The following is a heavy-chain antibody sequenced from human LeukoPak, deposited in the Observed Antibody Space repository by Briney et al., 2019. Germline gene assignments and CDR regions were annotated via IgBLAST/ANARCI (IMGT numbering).Heavy chain of an antibody. J-gene: IGHJ4*02. V-gene: IGHV3-30-3*01. CDR1: GFTFSSYA. CDR2: ISYDGSNK. D-gene: IGHD6-19*01. Sequence: GRSLRLSCAASGFTFSSYAMHWVRQAPGKGLEWVAVISYDGSNKYYADSVKGRFTISRDNSKNTLYPQMNSLRAEDTAVYYCARRALADFDYWGQGTLVTVSS. CDR3: ARRALADFDY.